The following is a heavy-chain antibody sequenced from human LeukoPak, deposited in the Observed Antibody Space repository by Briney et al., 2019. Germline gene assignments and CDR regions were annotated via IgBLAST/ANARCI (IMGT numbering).Heavy chain of an antibody. Sequence: ASVKVSCKASGYTFTSYDFNWLRQATGQGPEWMGWMNPNSGATGYAQKFQGRVTMTRSASINTAYMELSNLRSEDTAVYYCARGVYGDFLDYWGQGTLVTVSS. CDR3: ARGVYGDFLDY. D-gene: IGHD4-17*01. CDR1: GYTFTSYD. J-gene: IGHJ4*02. V-gene: IGHV1-8*01. CDR2: MNPNSGAT.